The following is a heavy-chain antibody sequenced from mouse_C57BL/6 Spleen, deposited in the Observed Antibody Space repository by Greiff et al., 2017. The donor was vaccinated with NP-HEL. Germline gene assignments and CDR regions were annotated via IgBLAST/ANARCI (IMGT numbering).Heavy chain of an antibody. CDR1: GYTFTSYW. V-gene: IGHV1-52*01. CDR2: IDPSDSET. D-gene: IGHD2-1*01. J-gene: IGHJ1*03. CDR3: ARVGGVRLYWYFDV. Sequence: QVQLQQPGAELVRPGSSVKLSCKASGYTFTSYWMHWVKQRPIQGLEWIGNIDPSDSETHYNQKFKDKATLTVDKSSSTAYMQLSSLTSEDSAVYYCARVGGVRLYWYFDVWGTGTTVTVSS.